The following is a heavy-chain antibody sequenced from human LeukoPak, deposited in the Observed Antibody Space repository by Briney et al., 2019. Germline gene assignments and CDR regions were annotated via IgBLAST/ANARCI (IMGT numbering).Heavy chain of an antibody. CDR3: ARLMTLVRGGLKRLPRSCGMDV. D-gene: IGHD3-10*01. Sequence: GESLKISCKGSGYSFNAYYIAWVRQMPGKDLEWMGAIYPGDSDTTYSPSLQGQVTISADKSATTAYLQWNSLKASDTAIYYCARLMTLVRGGLKRLPRSCGMDVWAREPRSPSP. J-gene: IGHJ6*02. V-gene: IGHV5-51*01. CDR1: GYSFNAYY. CDR2: IYPGDSDT.